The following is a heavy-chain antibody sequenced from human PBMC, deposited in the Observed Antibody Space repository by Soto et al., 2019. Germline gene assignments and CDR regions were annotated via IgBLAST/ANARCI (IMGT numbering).Heavy chain of an antibody. V-gene: IGHV3-11*06. CDR2: SSSSGGYT. Sequence: QVQLVESGGGLVEPGGSLRLSCAASGFSVGDNYMTWIRQAPGKGLEWLSYSSSSGGYTNYADSVKGRFTISRDNAKNSLDLQMDSLRAEDTAVYFCARYSGRRQVFTFDYGLDVWGQGTTVTVSS. J-gene: IGHJ6*02. D-gene: IGHD3-16*01. CDR3: ARYSGRRQVFTFDYGLDV. CDR1: GFSVGDNY.